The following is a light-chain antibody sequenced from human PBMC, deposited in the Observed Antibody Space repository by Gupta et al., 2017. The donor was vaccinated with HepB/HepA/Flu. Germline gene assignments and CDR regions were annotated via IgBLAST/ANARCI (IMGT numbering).Light chain of an antibody. J-gene: IGLJ2*01. CDR3: QSADSSGTVV. CDR2: KDS. V-gene: IGLV3-25*03. Sequence: SYELTQPPPVSVSPGQPARITCSGDALPKQYAYWYQQKPGQAPVLVIYKDSERPSGIPERFSGSSSGTTVTLTISGVQAEDEADYYCQSADSSGTVVFGGGTKLTVL. CDR1: ALPKQY.